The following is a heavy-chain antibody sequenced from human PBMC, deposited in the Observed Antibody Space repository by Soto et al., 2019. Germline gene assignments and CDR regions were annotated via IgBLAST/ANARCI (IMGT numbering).Heavy chain of an antibody. CDR3: ARDQDYSNYGALGYYYYGMDV. CDR1: GGTFSSYA. D-gene: IGHD4-4*01. Sequence: QVQLVQSGAEVKKPGSSVKVSCKASGGTFSSYAISWVRQAPGQGLEWMGGIIPIFGTANYAQKFQGRVTITADESTSTAYMELSSLRSEDTAVYYCARDQDYSNYGALGYYYYGMDVWGQGTTVTVSS. V-gene: IGHV1-69*01. CDR2: IIPIFGTA. J-gene: IGHJ6*02.